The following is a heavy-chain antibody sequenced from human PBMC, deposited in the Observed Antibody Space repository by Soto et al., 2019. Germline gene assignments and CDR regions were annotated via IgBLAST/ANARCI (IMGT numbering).Heavy chain of an antibody. CDR2: IIPIFCTA. D-gene: IGHD5-18*01. Sequence: SVKVSCKASGGTFSSYAISWVRQAPGQGLEWMGGIIPIFCTANYAQKFQGRVTITADESTSTAYMELSSLRSEDTAVYYCARKSSGYPDDACDIWGQVTMVTVS. CDR1: GGTFSSYA. J-gene: IGHJ3*02. V-gene: IGHV1-69*13. CDR3: ARKSSGYPDDACDI.